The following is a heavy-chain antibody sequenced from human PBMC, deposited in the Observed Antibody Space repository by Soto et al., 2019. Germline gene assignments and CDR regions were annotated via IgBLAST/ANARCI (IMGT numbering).Heavy chain of an antibody. CDR2: LYWDDDK. V-gene: IGHV2-5*02. J-gene: IGHJ4*02. D-gene: IGHD5-18*01. Sequence: QITLKESGPTLVKPTQTLTLTCTFSGFSLSTSGVGVGWIRQPPGKALAWLAFLYWDDDKRYSPSLQSRLTIIKDTSKNQVVLRMTNMDPVDTATYNRAHLLVAGVTYYFDYWGQGTLVTVSS. CDR1: GFSLSTSGVG. CDR3: AHLLVAGVTYYFDY.